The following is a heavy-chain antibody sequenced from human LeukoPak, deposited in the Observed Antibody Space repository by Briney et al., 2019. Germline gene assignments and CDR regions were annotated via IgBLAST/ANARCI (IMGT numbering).Heavy chain of an antibody. CDR1: GYTFTGYY. CDR3: ARDHASGDYDSSGYYTGWCDFDY. D-gene: IGHD3-22*01. CDR2: INPNSGGT. V-gene: IGHV1-2*06. Sequence: ASVKVSCKASGYTFTGYYMHWVRQAPGQGLEWMGRINPNSGGTNYAQKFQGRVTMTRYTSISTAYMELSRLRSDDTAVYYCARDHASGDYDSSGYYTGWCDFDYWGQGTLVTVSS. J-gene: IGHJ4*02.